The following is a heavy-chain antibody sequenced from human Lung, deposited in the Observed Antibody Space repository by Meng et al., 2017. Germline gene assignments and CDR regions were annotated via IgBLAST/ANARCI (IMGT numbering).Heavy chain of an antibody. J-gene: IGHJ4*02. CDR2: IFHSGST. D-gene: IGHD1-26*01. Sequence: VQLQQAGPGLVKPSGTLSLTCAVSGGSITSSTWWSWVRQTPGKGLEWFGEIFHSGSTNYNPPLESRVTISVDKSKNQFSLKVYSVTAADTATYYCARFDISSSGRGDYCGQGSLVTVSS. CDR3: ARFDISSSGRGDY. CDR1: GGSITSSTW. V-gene: IGHV4-4*02.